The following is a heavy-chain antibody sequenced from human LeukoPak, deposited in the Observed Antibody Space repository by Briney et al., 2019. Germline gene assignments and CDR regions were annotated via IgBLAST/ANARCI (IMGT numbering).Heavy chain of an antibody. D-gene: IGHD3-22*01. Sequence: PSETLSLTCTVSGGSISSGGYYWSWIRQHPGTGLEWIGYIYYSGSTYYNPSLKSRVTISVDTSKNQFSLKLSSVTAADTAVYYCARGYYDSSGYYPDYYYYYGMDVWGQGTTVTVSS. CDR3: ARGYYDSSGYYPDYYYYYGMDV. CDR1: GGSISSGGYY. CDR2: IYYSGST. V-gene: IGHV4-31*03. J-gene: IGHJ6*02.